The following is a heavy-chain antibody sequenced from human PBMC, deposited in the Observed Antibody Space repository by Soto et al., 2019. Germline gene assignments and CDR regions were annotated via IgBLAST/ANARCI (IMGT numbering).Heavy chain of an antibody. D-gene: IGHD2-8*01. V-gene: IGHV1-2*02. Sequence: QVQLVQSGAEVKKPGASVKVSCKACGYTFTGFYIDWVRQAPGQGLEWVGWINPNNGGTNYAQKFQAGVTMTRDTSITTAYMELSRLTSDDTALYFCARQGSNSDFDFWGQGTLVTVSS. CDR3: ARQGSNSDFDF. CDR2: INPNNGGT. J-gene: IGHJ4*02. CDR1: GYTFTGFY.